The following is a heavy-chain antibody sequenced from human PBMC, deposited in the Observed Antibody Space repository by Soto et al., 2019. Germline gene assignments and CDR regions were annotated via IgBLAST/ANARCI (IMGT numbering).Heavy chain of an antibody. J-gene: IGHJ6*02. CDR2: IIPIFGTA. D-gene: IGHD3-22*01. CDR1: GGTFSSYA. CDR3: ATEGDGSGSYYYGMDV. Sequence: QVQLVQSGAEVKKPGSSVKVSCKASGGTFSSYAITWVRQAPGQGLEWMGGIIPIFGTANYAQKFQGRVTITADESTSTAYLELSSLRSEDTAVYYCATEGDGSGSYYYGMDVWGQGTTVTVSS. V-gene: IGHV1-69*12.